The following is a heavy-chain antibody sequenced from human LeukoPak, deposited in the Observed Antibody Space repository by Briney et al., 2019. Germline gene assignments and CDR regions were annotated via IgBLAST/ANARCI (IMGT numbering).Heavy chain of an antibody. J-gene: IGHJ4*02. CDR2: IRYDGSNK. CDR3: AKPGLRYFDWLLYSYFDY. V-gene: IGHV3-30*02. Sequence: GGSLRLSCAASGFTFSSYGMHWVRQAPGKGLEWVAFIRYDGSNKYYADSVKGRFTISRDNSKNTLYLQMNSLRAEDTAVYYCAKPGLRYFDWLLYSYFDYWGQGTLVTVSS. D-gene: IGHD3-9*01. CDR1: GFTFSSYG.